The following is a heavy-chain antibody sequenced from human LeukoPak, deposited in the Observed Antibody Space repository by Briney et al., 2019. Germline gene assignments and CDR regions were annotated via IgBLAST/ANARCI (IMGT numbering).Heavy chain of an antibody. CDR3: ARAGPGYGYGGYGMDV. J-gene: IGHJ6*02. V-gene: IGHV1-2*02. Sequence: ASGKVSCKAAGYTVTRYYMNWGREAPGQGGGGRGGMNTKSGGTNYEQKFQGRGTMTRDTEIRTAYMELSRLRSAATAVYYCARAGPGYGYGGYGMDVWGQGTTVTVSS. CDR1: GYTVTRYY. D-gene: IGHD5-18*01. CDR2: MNTKSGGT.